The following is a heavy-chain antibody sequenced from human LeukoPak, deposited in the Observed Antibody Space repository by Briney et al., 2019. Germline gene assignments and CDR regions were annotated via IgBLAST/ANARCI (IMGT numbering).Heavy chain of an antibody. CDR1: GGSVSSGSYY. J-gene: IGHJ4*02. CDR3: ARAYDFWSGYHFDY. Sequence: SETLSLTCTVSGGSVSSGSYYWSWIRQPPGKGLEWIGYIYYSGSTNYNPSLKSRVTISVDTSKNQFSLKLSSVTAADTAVYYCARAYDFWSGYHFDYWGQGTLVTVSS. D-gene: IGHD3-3*01. CDR2: IYYSGST. V-gene: IGHV4-61*01.